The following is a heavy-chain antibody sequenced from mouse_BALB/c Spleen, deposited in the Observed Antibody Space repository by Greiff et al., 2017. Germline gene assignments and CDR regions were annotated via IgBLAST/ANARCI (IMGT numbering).Heavy chain of an antibody. CDR3: ARGRNDGYYGVSLFAY. V-gene: IGHV1-14*01. CDR1: GYTFTSYV. CDR2: INPYNDGT. Sequence: EVKLVESGPELVKPGASVKMSCKASGYTFTSYVMHWVKQKPGQGLEWIGYINPYNDGTKYNEKFKGKATLTSDKSSSTAYMELSSLTSEDSAVYYCARGRNDGYYGVSLFAYWGQGTLVTVSA. D-gene: IGHD2-3*01. J-gene: IGHJ3*01.